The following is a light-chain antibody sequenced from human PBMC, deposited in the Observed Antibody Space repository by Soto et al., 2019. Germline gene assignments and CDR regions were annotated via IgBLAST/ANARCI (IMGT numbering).Light chain of an antibody. CDR3: QQDNKWTVN. J-gene: IGKJ4*01. V-gene: IGKV3-11*01. CDR1: QSVSSY. CDR2: DAS. Sequence: IGFTHTPATLYRPAPYRATLSSRASQSVSSYLAWYQQKPGQAPRLLIYDASNRATGIPARFSGSGSGTEFTLTISSLQSEDFAVYYCQQDNKWTVNFGGGTKVEIK.